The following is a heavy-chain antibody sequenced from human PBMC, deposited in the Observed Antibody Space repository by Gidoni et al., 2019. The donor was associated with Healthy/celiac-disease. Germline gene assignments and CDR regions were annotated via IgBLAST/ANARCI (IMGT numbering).Heavy chain of an antibody. V-gene: IGHV3-23*01. Sequence: EVQLLESGGGLVQPGVSLRLSCAASGFTFRSYAMSWVRQAPGKGLEWVSAISGSGGSTYYEDSVKGRFTISRDNSKNTMYLQMNSLRAEDTAVYYCANQRSGWYWGSSSYWGKGTLVTVSS. CDR2: ISGSGGST. CDR3: ANQRSGWYWGSSSY. D-gene: IGHD6-19*01. J-gene: IGHJ4*02. CDR1: GFTFRSYA.